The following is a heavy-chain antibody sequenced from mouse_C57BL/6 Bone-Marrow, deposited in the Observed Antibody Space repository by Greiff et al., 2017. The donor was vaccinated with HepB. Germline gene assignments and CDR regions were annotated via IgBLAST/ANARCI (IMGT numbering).Heavy chain of an antibody. J-gene: IGHJ1*03. CDR1: GYSITSGYY. D-gene: IGHD4-1*02. CDR3: ARGGTTGTHDWYFDV. V-gene: IGHV3-6*01. CDR2: ISYDGSN. Sequence: EVKLMESGPGLVKPSQSLSLTCSVTGYSITSGYYWNWIRQFPGNKLEWMGYISYDGSNNYNPSLKNRISITRDTSKNQFFLKLNSVTTEDTATYYCARGGTTGTHDWYFDVWGTGTTVTVSS.